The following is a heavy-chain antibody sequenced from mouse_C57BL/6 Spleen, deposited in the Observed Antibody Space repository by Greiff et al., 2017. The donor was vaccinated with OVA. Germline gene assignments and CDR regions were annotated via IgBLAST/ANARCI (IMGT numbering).Heavy chain of an antibody. D-gene: IGHD2-4*01. J-gene: IGHJ4*01. Sequence: EVMLVESGTVLARPGASVKMSCKTSGYTFTSYWMHWVKQRPGQGLEWIGAIYPGNSDTSYNQKFKGKAKLTAVTSASTAYMELSSLTNEDSAVYYCTRYDYDRDYYAMDYWGQGTSVTVSS. V-gene: IGHV1-5*01. CDR2: IYPGNSDT. CDR1: GYTFTSYW. CDR3: TRYDYDRDYYAMDY.